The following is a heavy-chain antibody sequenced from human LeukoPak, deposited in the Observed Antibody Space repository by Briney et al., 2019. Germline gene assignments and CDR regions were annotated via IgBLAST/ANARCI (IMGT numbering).Heavy chain of an antibody. CDR2: IYYSGST. J-gene: IGHJ5*02. V-gene: IGHV4-59*01. Sequence: SETLSLTCTVSGGSISSYYWSWIRQPPREGLEWIGYIYYSGSTNYNPSLKSRVTISVDTSKIQFSLKLSSVTAADTAVYYCARAGVAVAGGGWFDPWGQGTLVTVSS. D-gene: IGHD6-19*01. CDR3: ARAGVAVAGGGWFDP. CDR1: GGSISSYY.